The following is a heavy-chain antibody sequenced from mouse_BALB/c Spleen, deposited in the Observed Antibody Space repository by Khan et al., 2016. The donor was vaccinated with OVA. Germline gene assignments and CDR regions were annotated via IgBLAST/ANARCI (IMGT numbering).Heavy chain of an antibody. CDR3: ARDYWFVY. J-gene: IGHJ3*01. Sequence: DVQLVESGGGLVKPGGSLKVSCAASGFTFSNYAMSWVRQSPEKRLEWVASISSGGTSYYIDSAKGRVTISRDNARNILYLQMSSLRSEDTANYYCARDYWFVYWGQGTLVTVSA. V-gene: IGHV5-6-5*01. CDR1: GFTFSNYA. CDR2: ISSGGTS.